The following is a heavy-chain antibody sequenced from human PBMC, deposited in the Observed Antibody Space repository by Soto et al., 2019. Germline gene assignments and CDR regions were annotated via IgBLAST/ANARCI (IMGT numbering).Heavy chain of an antibody. D-gene: IGHD2-15*01. V-gene: IGHV1-24*01. CDR3: AKGLLNPDDFDI. J-gene: IGHJ3*02. CDR2: FDPEDGET. CDR1: GYTLTELS. Sequence: ASVKVSCKVSGYTLTELSMHWVRQAPGKGLEWMGGFDPEDGETIYAQKFQGRVTMTEDTSTDTAYMELGSLRSEDTAVYYCAKGLLNPDDFDIWGQGTMVTVSS.